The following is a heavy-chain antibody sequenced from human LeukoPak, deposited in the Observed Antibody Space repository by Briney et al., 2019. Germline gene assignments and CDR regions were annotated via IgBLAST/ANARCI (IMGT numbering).Heavy chain of an antibody. CDR3: ARLGVGATRDAFDI. CDR1: GFTFDDYG. Sequence: GGSLTLACAASGFTFDDYGMSWVRQAPGKGLEWVSGINWNGGSTGYADSVKGRFTISRDNAKNSLYLQMNSLRAEDTALYYCARLGVGATRDAFDIWGQGTMVTVSS. D-gene: IGHD1-26*01. CDR2: INWNGGST. V-gene: IGHV3-20*04. J-gene: IGHJ3*02.